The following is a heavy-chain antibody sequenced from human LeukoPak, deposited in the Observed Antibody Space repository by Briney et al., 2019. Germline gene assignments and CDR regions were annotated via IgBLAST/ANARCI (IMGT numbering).Heavy chain of an antibody. CDR1: GASISSYS. CDR3: AREARLLLPRGNELLDIVDY. J-gene: IGHJ4*02. Sequence: SETLSLTCSVSGASISSYSWNWIRQPAGKGLEWIGRMSASGTTVYNSSLESRVTMSVGPSNGQFSLRLSSVTAADTAVYYCAREARLLLPRGNELLDIVDYWGQGTLVTVSS. D-gene: IGHD3-22*01. V-gene: IGHV4-4*07. CDR2: MSASGTT.